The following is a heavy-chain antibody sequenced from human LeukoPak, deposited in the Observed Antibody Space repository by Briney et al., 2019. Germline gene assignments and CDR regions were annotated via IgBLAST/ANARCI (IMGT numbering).Heavy chain of an antibody. CDR2: IYSGAGT. D-gene: IGHD3-9*01. CDR1: GFNFSRNY. V-gene: IGHV3-66*02. J-gene: IGHJ3*01. CDR3: AREFYDILTGYQDIFDV. Sequence: PGGSLRLSCAASGFNFSRNYMSWVRQAPGKGLQWVSVIYSGAGTYYADSVKGRFTISRDNPKNTLYLQMSSLRAEDTAVYYCAREFYDILTGYQDIFDVWGQGTMVTVSS.